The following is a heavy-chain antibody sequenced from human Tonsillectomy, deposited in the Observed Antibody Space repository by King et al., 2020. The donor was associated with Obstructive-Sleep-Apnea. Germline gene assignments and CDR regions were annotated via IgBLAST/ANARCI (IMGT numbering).Heavy chain of an antibody. V-gene: IGHV3-30*18. J-gene: IGHJ6*02. CDR3: AKDVVIKVYYYGMDV. CDR2: ISYDGRNK. Sequence: VQLVESGGGVVQPGRSLRLSCEASGFTFSTYGMHWVRQAPGKGMEWVGVISYDGRNKYYADSVKGRFTISRDNSKNTLYLQMNTLRAEDTAVYYCAKDVVIKVYYYGMDVWGQGTTVTVSS. CDR1: GFTFSTYG. D-gene: IGHD2-21*01.